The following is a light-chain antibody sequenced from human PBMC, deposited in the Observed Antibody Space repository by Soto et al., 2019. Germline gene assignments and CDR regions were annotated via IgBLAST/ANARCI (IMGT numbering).Light chain of an antibody. V-gene: IGKV3-20*01. CDR1: QSVSSSY. Sequence: EIVLTQYRGTLSLSPGERATLACWASQSVSSSYLAWYQQKPGQAPRLLIYGASSRATGIPDRFSGSGSGTDFTLTISRLEPEDFAVYYCQQYGSSSWTFGQGTKVDIK. CDR2: GAS. CDR3: QQYGSSSWT. J-gene: IGKJ1*01.